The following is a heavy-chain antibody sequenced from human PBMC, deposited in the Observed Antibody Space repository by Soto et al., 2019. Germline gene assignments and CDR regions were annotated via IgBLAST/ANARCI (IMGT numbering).Heavy chain of an antibody. J-gene: IGHJ6*02. CDR1: GDSISSGGYY. CDR3: ARDVLRFLEWLSSPPAYGMDV. D-gene: IGHD3-3*01. CDR2: IYYSGST. Sequence: PSDTLSLTCTVSGDSISSGGYYWSWVRQHPGTGMEWIGYIYYSGSTYYNPSLKSRVTISVDTSKNQFSLKLSSVTAADTAVYYCARDVLRFLEWLSSPPAYGMDVWGQGTTVTVSS. V-gene: IGHV4-30-4*02.